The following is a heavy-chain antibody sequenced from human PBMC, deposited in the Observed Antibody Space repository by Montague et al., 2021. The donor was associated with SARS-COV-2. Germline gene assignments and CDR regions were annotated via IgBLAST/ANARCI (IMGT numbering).Heavy chain of an antibody. J-gene: IGHJ4*02. V-gene: IGHV3-48*03. CDR2: ISSTGYTI. CDR3: ARDSPSSGWSYYMDY. Sequence: SLRLSCAASQFTFSRYEMHWVRQAPGKGLEWVSYISSTGYTIYYADSVKGRFTISRDNAKNSLYLQMNSLRAEDTAIYYCARDSPSSGWSYYMDYWGQGTMVTVSS. CDR1: QFTFSRYE. D-gene: IGHD6-19*01.